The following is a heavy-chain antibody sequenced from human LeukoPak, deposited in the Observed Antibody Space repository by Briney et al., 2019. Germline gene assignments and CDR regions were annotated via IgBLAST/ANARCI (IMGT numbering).Heavy chain of an antibody. CDR1: GFTFSSYI. J-gene: IGHJ4*02. CDR2: ISSSSSYI. Sequence: PGGSLRLSCAASGFTFSSYIMNWVRQAPGKGLEWVSSISSSSSYIYYADSVKGRFTISRDNAKNSLYLQMNSLRAEDTAVYYCAREAAPYSSGWDRSFDYWGQGTLVTVSS. V-gene: IGHV3-21*01. CDR3: AREAAPYSSGWDRSFDY. D-gene: IGHD6-19*01.